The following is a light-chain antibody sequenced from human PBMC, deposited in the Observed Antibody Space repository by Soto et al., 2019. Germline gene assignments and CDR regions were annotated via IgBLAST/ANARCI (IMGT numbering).Light chain of an antibody. J-gene: IGKJ1*01. Sequence: EIVLTQSPATLSLYPGERATLSCRASQSVSTYLACYQQKPGQAPRLLIYDASSRATGIPARFSGSGSGTEFTLTISSLEPEDFAVYYCHQRSIWPVTFGQGTRVEIK. CDR2: DAS. V-gene: IGKV3-11*01. CDR3: HQRSIWPVT. CDR1: QSVSTY.